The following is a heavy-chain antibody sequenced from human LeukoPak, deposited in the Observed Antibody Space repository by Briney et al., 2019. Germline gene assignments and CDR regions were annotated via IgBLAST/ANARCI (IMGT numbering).Heavy chain of an antibody. CDR3: ASFGARSSWYVDSY. Sequence: AGGSLRLSCAASGFTFSSYAMHWVRQAPGKGLEWVAVISYDGSNRYYADSVKGRFTISRDNSKNTLYLQMNSLRAEDTAVYYCASFGARSSWYVDSYWGQGTLVTVSS. J-gene: IGHJ4*02. V-gene: IGHV3-30-3*01. D-gene: IGHD6-13*01. CDR1: GFTFSSYA. CDR2: ISYDGSNR.